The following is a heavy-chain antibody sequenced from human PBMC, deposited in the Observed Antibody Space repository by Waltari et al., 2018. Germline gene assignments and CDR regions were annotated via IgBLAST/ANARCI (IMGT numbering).Heavy chain of an antibody. Sequence: TLSLTCTVSGGSMDHYFWHWIRQPPGKGLEWIGYIYYNGNTDYNPSLQSRVTISVDTSRSQFSLNLRSVTAADTAVYFCAREIYGGNSRPFDYWGQGTLVTVSS. CDR2: IYYNGNT. CDR3: AREIYGGNSRPFDY. V-gene: IGHV4-59*01. D-gene: IGHD2-21*02. CDR1: GGSMDHYF. J-gene: IGHJ4*02.